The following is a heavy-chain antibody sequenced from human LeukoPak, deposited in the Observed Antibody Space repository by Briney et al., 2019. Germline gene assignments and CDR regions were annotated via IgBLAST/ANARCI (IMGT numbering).Heavy chain of an antibody. CDR3: ARDLVTVTKGFDI. Sequence: SETLSLTCAVSDDSFSSYYWTWIRQPPGKGLEWIGYISYIGSTNYNPSLKSRVTISMDTSKNQFSLKLSSVTAADTAVYYCARDLVTVTKGFDIWGQGTMVSVSS. V-gene: IGHV4-59*01. D-gene: IGHD4-17*01. J-gene: IGHJ3*02. CDR2: ISYIGST. CDR1: DDSFSSYY.